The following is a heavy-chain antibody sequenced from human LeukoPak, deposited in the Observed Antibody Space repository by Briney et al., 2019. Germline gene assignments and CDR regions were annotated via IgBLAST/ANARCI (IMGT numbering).Heavy chain of an antibody. Sequence: ASVKVSCKASGYTFTSYDINWVRQATGQGLEWMGWMNPNSGNTGYAQKFQGRVTMTRNTSISTAYMELSSLRSEDTAVYYCARVSGSSWSCDPWGQGTLVTVSS. J-gene: IGHJ5*02. CDR1: GYTFTSYD. V-gene: IGHV1-8*01. D-gene: IGHD6-13*01. CDR2: MNPNSGNT. CDR3: ARVSGSSWSCDP.